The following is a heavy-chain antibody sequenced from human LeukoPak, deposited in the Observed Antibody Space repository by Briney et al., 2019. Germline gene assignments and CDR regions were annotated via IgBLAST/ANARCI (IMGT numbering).Heavy chain of an antibody. J-gene: IGHJ3*01. CDR1: GFTLSSYW. Sequence: GGSLRLSCRASGFTLSSYWMEWVRQAPGKGLVWISLTNGDGSSTGYADSVKGRFTISRDNAKNTLYLQMNSLRAEDTAVYYCARGGVAAGFDVWGQGTMVTVSS. D-gene: IGHD2-15*01. V-gene: IGHV3-74*01. CDR3: ARGGVAAGFDV. CDR2: TNGDGSST.